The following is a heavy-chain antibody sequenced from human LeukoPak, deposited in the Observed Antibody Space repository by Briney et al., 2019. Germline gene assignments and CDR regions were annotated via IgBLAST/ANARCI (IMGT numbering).Heavy chain of an antibody. V-gene: IGHV4-30-4*08. CDR1: GGSISSGDYY. CDR2: IYYSGST. J-gene: IGHJ4*02. Sequence: SETLSLTCTVSGGSISSGDYYWTWIRQPPGKGLEWIGYIYYSGSTSYNPSLKSRVTISVDTSKIQFSLRLSSVTAADTAVYYCARGLDTAMLNYWGQGTLVTVSS. D-gene: IGHD5-18*01. CDR3: ARGLDTAMLNY.